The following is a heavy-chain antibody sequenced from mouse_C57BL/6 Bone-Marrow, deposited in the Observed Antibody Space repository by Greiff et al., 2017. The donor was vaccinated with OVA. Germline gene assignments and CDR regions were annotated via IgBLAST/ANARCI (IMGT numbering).Heavy chain of an antibody. CDR2: IDPETGGT. CDR1: GYTFTDYE. Sequence: QVQLQQSGAELVRPGASVTLSCKASGYTFTDYEMHWVKQTPVHGLEWIGAIDPETGGTAYNQKFKGKAILTADKSSSTAYMELRSLTSEDSAVYYCTRWKNWDYYAMDYGGQGTSVTVSS. J-gene: IGHJ4*01. D-gene: IGHD4-1*01. CDR3: TRWKNWDYYAMDY. V-gene: IGHV1-15*01.